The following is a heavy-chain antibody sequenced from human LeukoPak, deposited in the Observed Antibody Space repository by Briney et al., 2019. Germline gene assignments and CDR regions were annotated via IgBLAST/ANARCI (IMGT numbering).Heavy chain of an antibody. CDR3: VKGRLRYFDWLGY. CDR2: ISSNGGST. D-gene: IGHD3-9*01. J-gene: IGHJ4*02. CDR1: GFTFSRYA. Sequence: GGSLRLSCSASGFTFSRYAMHWVRQAPGKGLEYVSAISSNGGSTYYADSVKGRFTISRDNSKNTLYLQMSSLRAEDTAVYYCVKGRLRYFDWLGYWGQGTLVTVSS. V-gene: IGHV3-64D*06.